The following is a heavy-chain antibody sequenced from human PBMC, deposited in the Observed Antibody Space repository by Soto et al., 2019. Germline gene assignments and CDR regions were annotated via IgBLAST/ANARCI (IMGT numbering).Heavy chain of an antibody. CDR3: AREASGNQGIDY. D-gene: IGHD1-26*01. Sequence: QVQLQESGPGLVKPSETLSLTCSVSGGSISSYYWSWIRQPPGKGVEWIGYTHYSGSTNHNPSLKSRVTIXVXXSKNQFSLKLRSVTAADTAVYYCAREASGNQGIDYWGQGTLVTVSS. V-gene: IGHV4-59*01. J-gene: IGHJ4*02. CDR1: GGSISSYY. CDR2: THYSGST.